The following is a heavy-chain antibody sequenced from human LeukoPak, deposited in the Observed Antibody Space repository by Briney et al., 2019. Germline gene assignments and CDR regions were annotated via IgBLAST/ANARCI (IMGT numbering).Heavy chain of an antibody. CDR2: IYPDDSDT. CDR3: ARTISSWYSGIDY. CDR1: GYMFSAYW. Sequence: GESLKISCKGSGYMFSAYWIAWVRQMPGKGLEWMGIIYPDDSDTRYSPSFQGQVTISADKSISTAYLQWSSLKASDTAMYYCARTISSWYSGIDYWGQGTLVAVSS. V-gene: IGHV5-51*01. J-gene: IGHJ4*02. D-gene: IGHD6-13*01.